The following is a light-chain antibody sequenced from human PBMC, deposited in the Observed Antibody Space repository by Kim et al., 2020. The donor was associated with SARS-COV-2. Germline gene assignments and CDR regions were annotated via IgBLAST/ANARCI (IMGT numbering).Light chain of an antibody. CDR3: LQHQTFPYT. CDR1: QAINIF. J-gene: IGKJ2*01. Sequence: DIQMTQSPSAMSASVGARVTITCRASQAINIFLAWFQQKPGEAPKRLIYSASSLQSGVPSRFSGSGSGTEFTLTISSLQPEDFATYYCLQHQTFPYTFGQGTKLEI. CDR2: SAS. V-gene: IGKV1-17*03.